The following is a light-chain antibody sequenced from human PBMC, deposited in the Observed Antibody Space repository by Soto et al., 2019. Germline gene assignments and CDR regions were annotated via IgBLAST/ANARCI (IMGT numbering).Light chain of an antibody. CDR2: DAS. CDR1: QSIGTF. CDR3: QQRSNWFT. Sequence: EIVLTQSPATLSLSPGERATLSCRASQSIGTFLAWYQQKPGQAPRLLIYDASNKATGIPARFSGSGSGTDFTRTISSLEPEDFAVYYCQQRSNWFTFGPGTKVDIK. J-gene: IGKJ3*01. V-gene: IGKV3-11*01.